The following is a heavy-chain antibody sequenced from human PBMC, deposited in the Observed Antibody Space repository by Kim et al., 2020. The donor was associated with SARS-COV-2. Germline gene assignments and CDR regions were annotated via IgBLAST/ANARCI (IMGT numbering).Heavy chain of an antibody. Sequence: GGSLRLSCAASGFTFSSYSMNWVRQAPGKGLEWVSSISSSSSYIYYADSVKGRFTISRDNAKNSLYLQMNSLRAEDTAVYYCATGDARRDGYNGRGEYFQHWGQGTLVTVSS. CDR1: GFTFSSYS. CDR2: ISSSSSYI. CDR3: ATGDARRDGYNGRGEYFQH. D-gene: IGHD5-12*01. V-gene: IGHV3-21*01. J-gene: IGHJ1*01.